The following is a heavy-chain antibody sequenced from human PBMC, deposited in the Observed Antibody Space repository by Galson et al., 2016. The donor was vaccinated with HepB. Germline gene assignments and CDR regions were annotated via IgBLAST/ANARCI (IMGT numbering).Heavy chain of an antibody. J-gene: IGHJ6*02. V-gene: IGHV1-8*01. CDR2: MNPKSGNT. Sequence: SVKVSCKASGYTFSNYDINWVRQAPGQGPEWMAWMNPKSGNTGYAQSFKARVTMTRDTSISTAYMELYSLTSEDTAVYFCARGGTLPKTNLYGMDVGGQGTTVTVSS. CDR3: ARGGTLPKTNLYGMDV. CDR1: GYTFSNYD. D-gene: IGHD2-8*01.